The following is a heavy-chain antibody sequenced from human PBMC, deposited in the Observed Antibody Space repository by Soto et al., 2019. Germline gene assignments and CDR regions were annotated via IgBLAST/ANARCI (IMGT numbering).Heavy chain of an antibody. D-gene: IGHD6-25*01. J-gene: IGHJ4*02. Sequence: QVQLVQSGAEVKKPGASVKVSCKASGYTLTNFYIHWVRQAPGQGLEWMGIINPNGGSTNYVHNFQGRVTITRDTSTSTVYMDLSSLRSEDTAVYYCARGLGSGDYWGRGTLVTVSS. V-gene: IGHV1-46*03. CDR2: INPNGGST. CDR1: GYTLTNFY. CDR3: ARGLGSGDY.